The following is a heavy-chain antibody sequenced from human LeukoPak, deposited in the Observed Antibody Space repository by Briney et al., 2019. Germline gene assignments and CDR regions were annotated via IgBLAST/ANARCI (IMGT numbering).Heavy chain of an antibody. CDR2: IYYSGST. CDR3: AREAPITIFGVVPSFDP. V-gene: IGHV4-30-4*08. Sequence: SETLSLTCTVSGGSISSGDYYWSWIRQPPGKGLEWIGCIYYSGSTYYNPSLKSRVTISVDTSKNQFSLKLSSVTAADTAVYYCAREAPITIFGVVPSFDPWGQGTLVTVSS. CDR1: GGSISSGDYY. D-gene: IGHD3-3*01. J-gene: IGHJ5*02.